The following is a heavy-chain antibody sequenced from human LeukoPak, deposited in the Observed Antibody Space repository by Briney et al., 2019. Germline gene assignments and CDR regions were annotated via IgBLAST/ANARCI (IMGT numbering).Heavy chain of an antibody. CDR1: GFTFDDYA. J-gene: IGHJ4*02. D-gene: IGHD5-18*01. V-gene: IGHV3-9*01. CDR3: AKDISHTAMVPFDY. Sequence: PGRSLRLSCAASGFTFDDYAMHWVRQAPGKGLEWVSGISWNSGSIGYADSVKGRFTISRDNAKNSLYLQMNSLRAEDTALYYCAKDISHTAMVPFDYWGQGTLVTVSS. CDR2: ISWNSGSI.